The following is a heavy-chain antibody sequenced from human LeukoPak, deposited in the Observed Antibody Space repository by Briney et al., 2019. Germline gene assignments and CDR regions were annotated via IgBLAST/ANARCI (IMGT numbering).Heavy chain of an antibody. CDR2: IYYSGST. CDR3: ARHRAVAGTGWFDP. D-gene: IGHD6-19*01. J-gene: IGHJ5*02. V-gene: IGHV4-59*08. Sequence: SETLSLTCTVSGGSISSYYWSWIRQPPGKGLEWIGYIYYSGSTNYNPSLKSRVTISVDTSKNQFSLKLSSVTAADTAVYYCARHRAVAGTGWFDPWGQGTLVTVSS. CDR1: GGSISSYY.